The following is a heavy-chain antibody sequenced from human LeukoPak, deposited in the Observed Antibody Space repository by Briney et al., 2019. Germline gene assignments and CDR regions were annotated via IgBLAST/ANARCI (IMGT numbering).Heavy chain of an antibody. J-gene: IGHJ5*02. CDR3: VRGSSGTVVRGVSWAWFDP. D-gene: IGHD3-10*01. V-gene: IGHV3-7*05. Sequence: GGSLRLSCAASGFTFSSYAMSWVRQAPGKGLEWVANIKPDGSEKYFVDSVRGRFTISRDNVKNSLYLQMNSLRAEDTAVYYCVRGSSGTVVRGVSWAWFDPWGQGTLVTVSS. CDR2: IKPDGSEK. CDR1: GFTFSSYA.